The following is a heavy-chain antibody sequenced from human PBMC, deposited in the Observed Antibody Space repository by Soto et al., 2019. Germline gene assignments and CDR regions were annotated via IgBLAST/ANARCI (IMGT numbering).Heavy chain of an antibody. CDR2: LNSDGSST. CDR3: ARAIPYCDETWCFRLFDY. D-gene: IGHD2-21*01. J-gene: IGHJ4*02. Sequence: EVQLVESGGGLAQPGGSLRLSCAASGFTFTNYWMHWVRQVPGKGLVWVSRLNSDGSSTTYADSVKGRFAISRDNAKNTLYLQMNGLRAEDSAVYFCARAIPYCDETWCFRLFDYWGQGTLVTVSS. CDR1: GFTFTNYW. V-gene: IGHV3-74*01.